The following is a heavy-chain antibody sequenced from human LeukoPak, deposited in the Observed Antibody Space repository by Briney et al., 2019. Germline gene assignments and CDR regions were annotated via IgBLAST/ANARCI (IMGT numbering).Heavy chain of an antibody. J-gene: IGHJ6*02. V-gene: IGHV4-59*01. CDR2: IYYIGST. Sequence: SETLSLTCTVSGGSISSYYCIWIRQPPRKGLEWIGYIYYIGSTNYNPSLKIRVTITIDTSNHKFSLNLRSVTPADTAVYYCARAAAPYYYYGMDVWGQGTTVTVSS. D-gene: IGHD6-13*01. CDR3: ARAAAPYYYYGMDV. CDR1: GGSISSYY.